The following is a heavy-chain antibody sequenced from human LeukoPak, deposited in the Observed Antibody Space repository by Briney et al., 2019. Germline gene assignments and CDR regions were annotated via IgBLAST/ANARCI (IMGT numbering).Heavy chain of an antibody. V-gene: IGHV4-30-4*01. D-gene: IGHD3-10*01. Sequence: SETLSLTCTVSGGSVSSGSYYWSWIRQPPGKGLEWIGYIYYSGSTYYNPSLKSRVTISVDTSKNQFSLKLSSVTAADTAVYYCARAISMVRGPGWFDPWGQGTLVTVSS. CDR3: ARAISMVRGPGWFDP. J-gene: IGHJ5*02. CDR1: GGSVSSGSYY. CDR2: IYYSGST.